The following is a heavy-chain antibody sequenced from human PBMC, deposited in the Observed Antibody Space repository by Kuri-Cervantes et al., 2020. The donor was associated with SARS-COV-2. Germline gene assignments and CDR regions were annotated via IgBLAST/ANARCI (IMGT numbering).Heavy chain of an antibody. J-gene: IGHJ4*02. CDR3: AKDFWDIVEVPAPSFDY. D-gene: IGHD2-2*01. CDR1: GFTFSSYG. CDR2: IRYDGSNK. Sequence: GGSLRLSCAASGFTFSSYGMHWVRQAPGKGLEWVAFIRYDGSNKYYADSVKGRFTISRDNSKNTLYLQMNSLRAEDTAVYYCAKDFWDIVEVPAPSFDYWGQGTLVTVSS. V-gene: IGHV3-30*02.